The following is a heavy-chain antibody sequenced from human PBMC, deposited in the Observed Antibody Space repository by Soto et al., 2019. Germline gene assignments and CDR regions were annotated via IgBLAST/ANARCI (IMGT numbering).Heavy chain of an antibody. D-gene: IGHD3-16*01. CDR3: ARGPYYDLIWNYYYMDV. V-gene: IGHV4-59*08. CDR1: GGSISSHY. Sequence: QVQLQESGPGLVKPSETLSLSCSASGGSISSHYWSWVRQTPGKGLEWIGYMYYSGSTNYNPSLKRRVTISVDTSKNHFSLRLTSVTAADTAVYYCARGPYYDLIWNYYYMDVWGKGTTVTVSS. J-gene: IGHJ6*03. CDR2: MYYSGST.